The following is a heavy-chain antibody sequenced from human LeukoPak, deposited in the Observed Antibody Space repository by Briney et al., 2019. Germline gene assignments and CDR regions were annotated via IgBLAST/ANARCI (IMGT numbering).Heavy chain of an antibody. CDR3: ASGGYCGGDCYSDY. CDR1: GGTFSSYA. V-gene: IGHV1-69*13. CDR2: IIPIFGTA. Sequence: ASVKVSCKASGGTFSSYAISWVRQAPGQGLEWMGGIIPIFGTANYAQKFQGRVTITADESTSTAYMELSSLRSGDTAVYYCASGGYCGGDCYSDYWGQGTLVTVSS. D-gene: IGHD2-21*02. J-gene: IGHJ4*02.